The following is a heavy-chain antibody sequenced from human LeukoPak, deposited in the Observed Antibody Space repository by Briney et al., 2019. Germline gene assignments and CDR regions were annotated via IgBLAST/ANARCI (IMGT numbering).Heavy chain of an antibody. J-gene: IGHJ6*03. CDR3: ERGQGYESYYYMDV. CDR1: GFTFSTYA. CDR2: ISFDGVNT. Sequence: GGSLRLSCAASGFTFSTYAIHWVRQAPGKGLEWVAVISFDGVNTFYADSVKGRFTISRDNSNNTVYLQMNNLRPEDTAVFYCERGQGYESYYYMDVWGKGTTVSVSS. D-gene: IGHD2-2*01. V-gene: IGHV3-30*04.